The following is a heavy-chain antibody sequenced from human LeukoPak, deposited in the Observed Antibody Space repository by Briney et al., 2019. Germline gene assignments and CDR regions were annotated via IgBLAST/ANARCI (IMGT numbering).Heavy chain of an antibody. CDR1: GYTFTGYY. V-gene: IGHV1-46*01. CDR3: ATRKITDRYGDYGLFDP. Sequence: ASVKVSCKASGYTFTGYYMHWVRQAPGQGLEWMGIINPSGGSTSYAQKFQGRVTMTRDMSTSTVYMELSSLRSEDTAVYYCATRKITDRYGDYGLFDPWGQGTLVTVSS. J-gene: IGHJ5*02. CDR2: INPSGGST. D-gene: IGHD4-17*01.